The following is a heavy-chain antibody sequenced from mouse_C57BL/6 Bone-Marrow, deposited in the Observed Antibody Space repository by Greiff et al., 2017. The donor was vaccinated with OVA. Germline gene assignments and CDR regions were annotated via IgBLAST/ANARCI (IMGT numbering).Heavy chain of an antibody. CDR1: GFTFSDYG. D-gene: IGHD1-1*01. V-gene: IGHV5-17*01. CDR3: AVVGNAY. J-gene: IGHJ3*01. Sequence: EVHLVESGGGLVKPGGSLKLSCAASGFTFSDYGMHWVRQAPEKGLEWVAYISSGSSTIYYADTVKGRYTISRDNAKNTLFLQMTSLRSEDTAMYYCAVVGNAYWGQGTLVTVSA. CDR2: ISSGSSTI.